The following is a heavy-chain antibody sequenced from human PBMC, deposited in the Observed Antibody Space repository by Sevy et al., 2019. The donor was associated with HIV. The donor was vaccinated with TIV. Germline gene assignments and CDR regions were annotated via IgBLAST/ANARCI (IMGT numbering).Heavy chain of an antibody. J-gene: IGHJ5*02. V-gene: IGHV1-8*01. CDR3: ARVDSSWSAGWFDP. CDR2: MNPNSGNT. D-gene: IGHD6-6*01. Sequence: ASVKVSCKASGYTSTSYDINWVRQATGQGLEWMGWMNPNSGNTGYAQKFQGRVTMTRNTSISTAYMELSSLRSEDTAMYYCARVDSSWSAGWFDPWGQGTLVTVSS. CDR1: GYTSTSYD.